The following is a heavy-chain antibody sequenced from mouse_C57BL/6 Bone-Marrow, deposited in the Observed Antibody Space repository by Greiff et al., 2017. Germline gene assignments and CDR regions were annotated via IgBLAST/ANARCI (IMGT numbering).Heavy chain of an antibody. D-gene: IGHD4-1*01. J-gene: IGHJ2*01. CDR3: AIGANWDYFDY. Sequence: QVQLQQPGAELVKPGASVKVSCKASGYTFTSYWMHWVKQRPGQGLEWIGRIHPADGDTNYNQKFKGKATLTVEKSSSTAYMQLSSLTSEDFAVYYCAIGANWDYFDYWGQGTTLTVSS. V-gene: IGHV1-74*01. CDR1: GYTFTSYW. CDR2: IHPADGDT.